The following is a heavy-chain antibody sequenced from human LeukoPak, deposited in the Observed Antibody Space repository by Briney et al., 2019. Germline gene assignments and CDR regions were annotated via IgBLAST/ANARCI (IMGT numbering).Heavy chain of an antibody. CDR2: IYYSGST. D-gene: IGHD2-2*02. CDR3: ARGRRGIVGYCSSTSCYTNRRYEFDY. CDR1: GGSISSSSYY. J-gene: IGHJ4*02. V-gene: IGHV4-39*01. Sequence: KPSETLSLTCTVSGGSISSSSYYWGWIRQPPGKGLEWIGSIYYSGSTYYNPSLKSRVTISVDTSKNQFSLKLSSVTAADTAVYYCARGRRGIVGYCSSTSCYTNRRYEFDYWGQGTLVTVSS.